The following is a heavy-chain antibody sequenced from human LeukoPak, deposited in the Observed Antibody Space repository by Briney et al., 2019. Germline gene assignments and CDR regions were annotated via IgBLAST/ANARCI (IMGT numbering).Heavy chain of an antibody. CDR1: GGSISPYY. D-gene: IGHD4-23*01. CDR2: IYYSGTT. V-gene: IGHV4-59*01. Sequence: PSETLSLTCTVSGGSISPYYWSWIRKPPGKGLEYIGYIYYSGTTDYNPSLKSRVTISVDTSKNQFSLKVTSVSAADTAVYYCARIMQTPWGMDVWGQGTTVTVSS. CDR3: ARIMQTPWGMDV. J-gene: IGHJ6*02.